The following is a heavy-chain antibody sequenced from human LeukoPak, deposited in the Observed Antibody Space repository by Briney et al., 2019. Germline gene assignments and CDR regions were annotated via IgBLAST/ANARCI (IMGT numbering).Heavy chain of an antibody. J-gene: IGHJ2*01. V-gene: IGHV4-39*07. CDR3: ARVDSSGWPSYWYFDL. CDR1: GGSISSSSYY. CDR2: IYYSGST. Sequence: PSETLSLTCTVSGGSISSSSYYWGWIRQPPGKGLEWIGSIYYSGSTYYNPSLKSRVTISVDTSKNQFSLKLSSVTAADTAVYYCARVDSSGWPSYWYFDLWGRGTLVTVSS. D-gene: IGHD6-19*01.